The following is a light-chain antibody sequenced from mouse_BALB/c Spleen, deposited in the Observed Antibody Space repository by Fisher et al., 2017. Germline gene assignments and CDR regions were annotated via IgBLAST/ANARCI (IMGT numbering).Light chain of an antibody. Sequence: IVLTQSTALMSASPGEKVTMTCSASSSVSYMYWYHQKPRSSPKPWIYLTSNLASGVPARFSGSGSGTSYSLTISSMEAEDAATYYCQQWSSNPPTFGGGTKLEIK. V-gene: IGKV4-68*01. J-gene: IGKJ2*01. CDR3: QQWSSNPPT. CDR2: LTS. CDR1: SSVSY.